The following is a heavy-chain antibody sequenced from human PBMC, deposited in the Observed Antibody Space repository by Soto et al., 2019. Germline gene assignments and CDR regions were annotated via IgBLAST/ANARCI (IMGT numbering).Heavy chain of an antibody. CDR2: FDPEDGET. J-gene: IGHJ3*02. CDR1: GYTLTELS. V-gene: IGHV1-24*01. D-gene: IGHD2-15*01. Sequence: QVQLVQSGAEVKKPGASVKVSCKVSGYTLTELSMHWVRQAPGKGLEWMGGFDPEDGETIYAQKFQGRVTMTEDTSTDTAYMELSSLRSEDTAVYYCATAIGCSGGSSYIGSDAFDIWGQGTMVTVSS. CDR3: ATAIGCSGGSSYIGSDAFDI.